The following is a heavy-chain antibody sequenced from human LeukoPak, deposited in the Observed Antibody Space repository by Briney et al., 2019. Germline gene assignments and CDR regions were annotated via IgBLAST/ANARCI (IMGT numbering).Heavy chain of an antibody. D-gene: IGHD3-16*01. CDR3: ARDGGAAGPEDY. V-gene: IGHV4-61*02. J-gene: IGHJ4*02. CDR1: GGSISSDSYY. Sequence: SETLSLTRTVSGGSISSDSYYWSWIRQPAGKGLEWIGRIYSSGSTDYNSYLQSRVIISLDTSKNQFSLKLTSVTAADTAVYYCARDGGAAGPEDYWGQGTLVTVSS. CDR2: IYSSGST.